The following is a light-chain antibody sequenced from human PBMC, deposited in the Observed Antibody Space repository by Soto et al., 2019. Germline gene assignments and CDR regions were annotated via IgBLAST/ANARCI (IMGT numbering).Light chain of an antibody. Sequence: AIQMTQSPSSLSASVGDTVTITCRASQAIRTDLAWYQQKPGKAPKLLIYAASNLYSGVPSRFSGGGSGTDFILTVSSLQPEDFATYYCLQHNNYPFTFGPGTKVANK. J-gene: IGKJ3*01. CDR1: QAIRTD. CDR2: AAS. V-gene: IGKV1-6*01. CDR3: LQHNNYPFT.